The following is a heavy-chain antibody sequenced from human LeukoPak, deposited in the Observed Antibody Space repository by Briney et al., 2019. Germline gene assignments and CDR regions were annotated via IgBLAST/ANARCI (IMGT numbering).Heavy chain of an antibody. V-gene: IGHV4-59*01. J-gene: IGHJ3*02. CDR2: IFYTGNT. CDR3: AREVARFDAFDI. Sequence: SETLSLTCTVSGGSISDYYWNWIRQPPGKGLEWIGYIFYTGNTNYNPSLKSRVTISLDTSKNQFSLNLTSATAADTAVYYCAREVARFDAFDIWGQGTMVTVSS. CDR1: GGSISDYY. D-gene: IGHD5-12*01.